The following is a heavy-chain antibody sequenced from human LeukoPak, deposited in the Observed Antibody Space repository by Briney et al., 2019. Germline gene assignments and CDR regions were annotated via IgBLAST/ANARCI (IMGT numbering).Heavy chain of an antibody. CDR3: ARQKWEQQGRDYYFNGLDV. J-gene: IGHJ6*02. CDR1: IGSISSSKW. Sequence: SETLSLTCSVSIGSISSSKWWSWVRQSPVKGLEWIGEIYLFGTTNYNPSFTSRVTMSVDRSRNQFSLKLTSVTAADTAVYYCARQKWEQQGRDYYFNGLDVWGPGTTVIVSS. D-gene: IGHD1/OR15-1a*01. V-gene: IGHV4-4*02. CDR2: IYLFGTT.